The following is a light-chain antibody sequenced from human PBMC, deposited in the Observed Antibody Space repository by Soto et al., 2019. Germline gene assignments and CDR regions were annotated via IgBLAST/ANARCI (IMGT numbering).Light chain of an antibody. CDR3: GSYASSSTLYV. V-gene: IGLV2-14*01. CDR1: SSDVGGYNY. Sequence: QSALTQPASVSGSPGQSITISCTGTSSDVGGYNYVSWYQQHSGKAPKLMIYDVSNRPSGDSNRFSGSKSGNTASLTISGLQAEDEADYYCGSYASSSTLYVLGTGTKVTVL. J-gene: IGLJ1*01. CDR2: DVS.